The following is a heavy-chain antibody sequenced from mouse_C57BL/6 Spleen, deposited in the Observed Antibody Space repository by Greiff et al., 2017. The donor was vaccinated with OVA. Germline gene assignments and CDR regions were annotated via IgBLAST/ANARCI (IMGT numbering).Heavy chain of an antibody. CDR1: GFTFSSYG. V-gene: IGHV5-6*01. D-gene: IGHD2-4*01. CDR2: ISSGGSYT. CDR3: ARYDYDRAWFAY. J-gene: IGHJ3*01. Sequence: EVQLVESGGDLVKPGGSLKLSCAASGFTFSSYGMSWVRQTPDKRLEWVATISSGGSYTYYPDSVKGRFTISRDNAKNTLYLQMSSLKSEDTAMYYCARYDYDRAWFAYWGQGTLVTVSA.